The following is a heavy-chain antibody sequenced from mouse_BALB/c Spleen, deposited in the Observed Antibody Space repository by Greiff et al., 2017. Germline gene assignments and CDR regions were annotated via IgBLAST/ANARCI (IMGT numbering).Heavy chain of an antibody. D-gene: IGHD2-14*01. J-gene: IGHJ4*01. Sequence: EVKLQESGPGLVKPSQSLSLTCTVTGYSITSDYAWNWIRQFPGNKLEWMGYISYSGSTSYNPSLKSRISITRDTSKNQFFLQLNSVTTEDTATYYCAKDYRYDGGAMDYWGQGTSVTVSS. CDR2: ISYSGST. CDR3: AKDYRYDGGAMDY. V-gene: IGHV3-2*02. CDR1: GYSITSDYA.